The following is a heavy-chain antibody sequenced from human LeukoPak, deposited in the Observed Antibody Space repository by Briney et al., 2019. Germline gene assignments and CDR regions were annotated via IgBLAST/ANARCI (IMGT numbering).Heavy chain of an antibody. Sequence: GGSLRLSCAASGFTFSNYWMNWVRQAPGKGLEWVANIKQDGGEKSYVDSVKGRFTISRDNAKNSLHLQMNSLRAEDTAVYYCARDRSGLSWGQGTLVTVSS. D-gene: IGHD6-19*01. CDR1: GFTFSNYW. J-gene: IGHJ4*02. CDR3: ARDRSGLS. CDR2: IKQDGGEK. V-gene: IGHV3-7*01.